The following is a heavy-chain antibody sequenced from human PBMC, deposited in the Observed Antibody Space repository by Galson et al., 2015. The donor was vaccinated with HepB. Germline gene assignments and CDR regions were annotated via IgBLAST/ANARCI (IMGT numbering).Heavy chain of an antibody. CDR3: ARDLHFATWAYYFYYGMDV. J-gene: IGHJ6*02. V-gene: IGHV6-1*01. CDR2: TYYRSKWYN. CDR1: GDSVSSNSAA. Sequence: CAISGDSVSSNSAAWNWIGQSPSRGLEWLGRTYYRSKWYNDYAVSVKNRITINPDTSKNQFSLQLNSVTPEDTAVYYCARDLHFATWAYYFYYGMDVWGQGTTVTVSS. D-gene: IGHD3-3*02.